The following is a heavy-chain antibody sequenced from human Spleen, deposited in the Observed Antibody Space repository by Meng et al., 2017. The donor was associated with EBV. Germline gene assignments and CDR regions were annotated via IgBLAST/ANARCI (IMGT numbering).Heavy chain of an antibody. CDR2: MYQSGST. CDR1: GGSITSSGYS. V-gene: IGHV4-30-2*01. CDR3: ATIIVPATTMNY. Sequence: QVQLQESGSGLVRPSQTLSLTCAVSGGSITSSGYSWTWIRQPPGKGLEWIGYMYQSGSTYYSPSLKSRATISVDRSKNHLSLKLSSVTAADTAFYYCATIIVPATTMNYWGPGTLVTVSS. J-gene: IGHJ4*02. D-gene: IGHD1-26*01.